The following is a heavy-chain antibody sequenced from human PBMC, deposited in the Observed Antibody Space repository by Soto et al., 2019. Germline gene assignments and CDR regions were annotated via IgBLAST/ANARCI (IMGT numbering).Heavy chain of an antibody. CDR3: ARQYYDFWSGYAPLGDYYYYMDV. CDR1: GGTFSSYA. CDR2: IIPIFGTA. Sequence: ASVKVSCKASGGTFSSYAISWVRQAPGQGLEWMGGIIPIFGTANYAQKFQGRVTITADESTSTAYMELSSLRSDDTAVYYCARQYYDFWSGYAPLGDYYYYMDVWGKGTTVTGSS. D-gene: IGHD3-3*01. V-gene: IGHV1-69*13. J-gene: IGHJ6*03.